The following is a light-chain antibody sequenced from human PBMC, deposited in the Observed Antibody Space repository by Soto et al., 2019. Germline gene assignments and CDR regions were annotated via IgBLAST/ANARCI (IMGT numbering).Light chain of an antibody. CDR3: AAWDDSLNGVV. Sequence: QSVLTQPPSASGTPGQRVTISCSGSSCHIGSNTVNWYQQLPGTAPKLLIYSNNQRPSGVPDRFSGSKSGTSASLAISGLQSEDEADYYCAAWDDSLNGVVFGGGTKLTVL. J-gene: IGLJ2*01. V-gene: IGLV1-44*01. CDR2: SNN. CDR1: SCHIGSNT.